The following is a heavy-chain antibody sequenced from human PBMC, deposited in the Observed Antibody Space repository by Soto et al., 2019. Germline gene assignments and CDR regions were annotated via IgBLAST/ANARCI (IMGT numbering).Heavy chain of an antibody. J-gene: IGHJ5*01. D-gene: IGHD7-27*01. Sequence: SETLSLTCSVSGDSISNLDYFWAWIRQPPGQALEYIGYIYKSATTYYNPPFESRVAISVDTSKSQFSLNVTSVTAADTAVYFCARGRYCLTGRCFPNWFDSWGQGALVTGS. CDR3: ARGRYCLTGRCFPNWFDS. CDR2: IYKSATT. CDR1: GDSISNLDYF. V-gene: IGHV4-30-4*01.